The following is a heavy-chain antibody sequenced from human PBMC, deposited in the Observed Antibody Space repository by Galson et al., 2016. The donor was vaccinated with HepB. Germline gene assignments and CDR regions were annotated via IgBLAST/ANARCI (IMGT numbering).Heavy chain of an antibody. CDR1: GFSLNTSGMC. D-gene: IGHD6-6*01. CDR2: IDWNDEK. CDR3: ARVREQVVYPYYYFGMDV. V-gene: IGHV2-70*19. J-gene: IGHJ6*02. Sequence: PALVKPTQTLTLTCTFSGFSLNTSGMCVNWVRQPPGKALEWLALIDWNDEKHYSTSLKTRLTVSKDTSKNQVVLRTTNMDPVDASTYYCARVREQVVYPYYYFGMDVWGQGTTVAVSS.